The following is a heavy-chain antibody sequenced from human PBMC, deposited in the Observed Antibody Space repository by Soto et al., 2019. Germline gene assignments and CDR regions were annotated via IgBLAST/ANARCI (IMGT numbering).Heavy chain of an antibody. V-gene: IGHV3-30*18. Sequence: GGSLRLSCAASGFTFSSYGMHWVRQAPGKGLEWVAVISYDGSNKYYADSVKGRFTISRDNSKNTLYLQMNSLRAEDTAVYYCAKESIAAAGTGAFDIWGQGTMVTVSS. CDR1: GFTFSSYG. CDR2: ISYDGSNK. J-gene: IGHJ3*02. CDR3: AKESIAAAGTGAFDI. D-gene: IGHD6-13*01.